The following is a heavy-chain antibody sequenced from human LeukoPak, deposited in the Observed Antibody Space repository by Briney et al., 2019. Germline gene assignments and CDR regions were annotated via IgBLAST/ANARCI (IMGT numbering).Heavy chain of an antibody. D-gene: IGHD6-19*01. CDR3: VTDRTRLFWYFDV. CDR1: GSTLTDLS. Sequence: GASVKVSRKVFGSTLTDLSIHWVRQAPGKGPEYVGGSDPEDGTTFHAQNFQGRLTMTEDTATDTAYMELSSLRYEDTAVYYCVTDRTRLFWYFDVWGRGSLVLVSS. V-gene: IGHV1-24*01. CDR2: SDPEDGTT. J-gene: IGHJ2*01.